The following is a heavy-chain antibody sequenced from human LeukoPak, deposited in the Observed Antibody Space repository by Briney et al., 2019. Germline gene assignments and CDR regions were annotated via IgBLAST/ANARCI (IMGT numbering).Heavy chain of an antibody. J-gene: IGHJ6*03. CDR3: ARSYGSYYYYYYMDV. CDR2: IYYRGST. CDR1: GGSISSSSYY. Sequence: SETLSLTCTVSGGSISSSSYYWGWIRQPPGKGLEWIGSIYYRGSTYYNPSLKSRVTISVDTSKNQFSLKLSSVTAADTAVYYCARSYGSYYYYYYMDVWGKGTTVTVSS. V-gene: IGHV4-39*07. D-gene: IGHD5-18*01.